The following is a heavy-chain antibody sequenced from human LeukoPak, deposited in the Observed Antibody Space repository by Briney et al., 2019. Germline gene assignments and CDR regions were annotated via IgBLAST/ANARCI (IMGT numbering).Heavy chain of an antibody. CDR1: GGTFSSYA. Sequence: ASVKVSCKASGGTFSSYAISWVRQAPGQGLEWMGRIIPILGIADYAQKFQGRVTITADKSTSTAYMELSSLRSEDTAVYYCARDLRFFDVMLDLDYWGQGTLVTVSS. CDR3: ARDLRFFDVMLDLDY. D-gene: IGHD3-3*01. V-gene: IGHV1-69*04. CDR2: IIPILGIA. J-gene: IGHJ4*02.